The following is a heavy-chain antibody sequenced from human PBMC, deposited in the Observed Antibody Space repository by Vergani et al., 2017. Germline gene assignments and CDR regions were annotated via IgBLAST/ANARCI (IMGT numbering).Heavy chain of an antibody. V-gene: IGHV1-69*04. D-gene: IGHD6-13*01. J-gene: IGHJ4*02. CDR1: GGTFSSYA. Sequence: QVQLVQSGAEVKKPGSSVKVSCKASGGTFSSYAISWVRQAPGQGLEWMGRIIPILGIANYAQKFQGRVTITADKSTSTAYMELSSLRSDDTAVYYCARCELGAAAGTCFDYWGQGTLVTVSS. CDR3: ARCELGAAAGTCFDY. CDR2: IIPILGIA.